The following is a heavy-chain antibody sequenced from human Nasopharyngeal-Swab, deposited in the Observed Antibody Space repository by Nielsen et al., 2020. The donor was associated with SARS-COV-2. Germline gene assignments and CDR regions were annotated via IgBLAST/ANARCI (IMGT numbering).Heavy chain of an antibody. Sequence: ASVKVSCKTSGYTFTSYGVSWVRQAPGQGLEWMGWISPRYGYTNYEQKFQGRVTVTTDTSTSTAYMELRSLRSDDTAVYYCARDMGATFGFDFWGQGTMVTVSS. CDR1: GYTFTSYG. CDR2: ISPRYGYT. CDR3: ARDMGATFGFDF. V-gene: IGHV1-18*01. J-gene: IGHJ3*01. D-gene: IGHD1-26*01.